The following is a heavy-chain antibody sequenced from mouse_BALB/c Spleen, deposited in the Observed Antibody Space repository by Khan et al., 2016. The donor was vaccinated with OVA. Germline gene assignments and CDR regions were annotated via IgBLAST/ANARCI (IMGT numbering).Heavy chain of an antibody. J-gene: IGHJ2*01. D-gene: IGHD2-14*01. V-gene: IGHV1S81*02. CDR1: GYTFTSYW. CDR3: ARIKRIGAAYFDY. CDR2: TNPTNGRT. Sequence: QVQLQQSGAELVKAGASVKMSCKASGYTFTSYWMHWVKQRLGQGLEWFAETNPTNGRTYYNEKFKSKATLTADKSSSTAYMLLSGPTFEDSAVFDVARIKRIGAAYFDYWGQGTTLTVSS.